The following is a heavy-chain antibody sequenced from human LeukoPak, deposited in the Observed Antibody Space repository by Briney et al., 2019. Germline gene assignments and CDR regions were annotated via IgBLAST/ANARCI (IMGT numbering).Heavy chain of an antibody. Sequence: SQTLSLTCAISGDSVSSNSAAWNWIRQSPSRGLEWLGRTYYRSKWYNDYAVSVKSRITIHPDTSKNQFSLQLNCVSREDTAVYYGARAVAGGGYFDYWGQGTLVTVSS. CDR2: TYYRSKWYN. D-gene: IGHD6-19*01. V-gene: IGHV6-1*01. CDR3: ARAVAGGGYFDY. J-gene: IGHJ4*02. CDR1: GDSVSSNSAA.